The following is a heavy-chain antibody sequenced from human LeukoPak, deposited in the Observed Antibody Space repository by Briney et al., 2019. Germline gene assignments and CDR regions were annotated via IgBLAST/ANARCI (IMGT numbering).Heavy chain of an antibody. Sequence: GGSLRLSCAASGFTFSSYSMNWVRQAPGKGLEWVSAISGSGGSTYYADSVKGRFTISRDNSKNTLYLQMNSLRAEDTAVYYCAKDRGLAQMYYFDYWGQGTLVTVSS. CDR1: GFTFSSYS. CDR3: AKDRGLAQMYYFDY. V-gene: IGHV3-23*01. J-gene: IGHJ4*02. D-gene: IGHD6-19*01. CDR2: ISGSGGST.